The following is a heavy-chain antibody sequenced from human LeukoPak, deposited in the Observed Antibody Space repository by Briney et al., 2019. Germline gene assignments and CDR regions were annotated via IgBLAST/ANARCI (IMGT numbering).Heavy chain of an antibody. CDR2: IYTSGST. Sequence: SETLSLTCTVSGGSISSYYWSWIRQPAGKGLEWIGRIYTSGSTNYNPSLKSRVTMSVDTSKNQFSLKLSSVTAADTAVYYCPRDDYGGSPYYYYYMDVWGKGTTVTVSS. CDR3: PRDDYGGSPYYYYYMDV. J-gene: IGHJ6*03. V-gene: IGHV4-4*07. CDR1: GGSISSYY. D-gene: IGHD4-23*01.